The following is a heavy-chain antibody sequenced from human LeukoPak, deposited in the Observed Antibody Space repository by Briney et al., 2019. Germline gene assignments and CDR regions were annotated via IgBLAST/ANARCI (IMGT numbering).Heavy chain of an antibody. CDR1: GFTFSDYY. CDR3: ARTATSSMESDY. J-gene: IGHJ4*02. V-gene: IGHV3-11*01. Sequence: GGSLRLSCAASGFTFSDYYMSWIRQAPGKGMEWVSYISSSGSTIYYADSVKGRFTISRDNAKNSLYLQMNSLRAEDTAVYYCARTATSSMESDYWGQGTLVTVSS. D-gene: IGHD2-2*01. CDR2: ISSSGSTI.